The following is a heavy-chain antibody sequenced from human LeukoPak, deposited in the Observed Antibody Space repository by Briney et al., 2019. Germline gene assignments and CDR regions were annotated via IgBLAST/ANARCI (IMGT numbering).Heavy chain of an antibody. V-gene: IGHV4-39*01. D-gene: IGHD3-10*01. CDR2: IYYSGST. CDR1: GGSISSSSYY. J-gene: IGHJ4*02. CDR3: ARGIRWFGEPYFDY. Sequence: SETLSLTCTVSGGSISSSSYYWGWIRQPPGKGLEWIGSIYYSGSTYYNPSLKSRVTISVYTSKNQFSLKLSSVTAADTAVYYCARGIRWFGEPYFDYWGQGTLVTVSS.